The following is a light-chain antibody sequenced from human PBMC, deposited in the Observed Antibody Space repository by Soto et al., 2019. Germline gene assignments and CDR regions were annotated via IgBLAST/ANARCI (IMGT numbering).Light chain of an antibody. Sequence: QSVLTQPPSASGSPGQSVTISCTGTSSDVGGYNYVSWYQQHPGKAPKLIIYEVTKRPSGVPDRFSGSKSGNTASLTVSGLQAEDESDYYCSSYAGNNGLLFGGGTKLTVL. V-gene: IGLV2-8*01. J-gene: IGLJ3*02. CDR3: SSYAGNNGLL. CDR2: EVT. CDR1: SSDVGGYNY.